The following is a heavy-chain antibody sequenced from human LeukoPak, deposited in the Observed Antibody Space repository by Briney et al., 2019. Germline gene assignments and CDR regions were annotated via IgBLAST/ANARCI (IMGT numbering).Heavy chain of an antibody. D-gene: IGHD1-7*01. J-gene: IGHJ4*02. Sequence: PGGSLRLSCAASGFTFSSYSMNWVRQAPGKGLEWVSSISSSSSYIYYADSVKSRFTISRDNAKNSLYLQMNSLRAEDTAVYYCARGVTGTTPFDYWGQGTLVTVSS. CDR3: ARGVTGTTPFDY. CDR1: GFTFSSYS. V-gene: IGHV3-21*01. CDR2: ISSSSSYI.